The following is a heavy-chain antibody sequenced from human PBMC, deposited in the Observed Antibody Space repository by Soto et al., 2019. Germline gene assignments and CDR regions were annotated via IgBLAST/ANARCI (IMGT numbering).Heavy chain of an antibody. D-gene: IGHD5-18*01. CDR2: ISYDGSNK. V-gene: IGHV3-30-3*01. Sequence: QVPLVESGGGVVQPGRSLRLSCAASGFTFSSYAMHWVRQAPGKGLEWVAVISYDGSNKYYADSVKGRFTISRDNSRNTLYLQMNSLRAEDTAVYYCARDPTAMVTYDYWGQGTLVTVSS. J-gene: IGHJ4*02. CDR1: GFTFSSYA. CDR3: ARDPTAMVTYDY.